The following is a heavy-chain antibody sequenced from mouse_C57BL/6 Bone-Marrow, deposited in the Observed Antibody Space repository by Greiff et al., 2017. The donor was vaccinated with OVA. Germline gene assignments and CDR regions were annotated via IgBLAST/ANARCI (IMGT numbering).Heavy chain of an antibody. D-gene: IGHD2-4*01. CDR3: ARKGAIYYDYAPFAY. J-gene: IGHJ3*01. Sequence: EVQLQQSGPVLVKPGASVKMSCKASGYTFTDYYMNWVKQSHGKSLEWIGVINPYNGGTSYNQKFKGKATLTVDKSSSTAYMELNSLTSEDSAVYYCARKGAIYYDYAPFAYWGQGTLVTVSA. CDR1: GYTFTDYY. CDR2: INPYNGGT. V-gene: IGHV1-19*01.